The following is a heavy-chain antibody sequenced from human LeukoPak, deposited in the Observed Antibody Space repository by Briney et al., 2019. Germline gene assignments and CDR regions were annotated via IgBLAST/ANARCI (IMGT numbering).Heavy chain of an antibody. Sequence: GASVKVSCKASGYTFTSYAMHWVRQAPGQRLEWMGWINAGNGNTKYSQKFQGRVTITRDTSASTAYMELSSLRSVDTAVYYCARDRVKLLWFGELSGVGWFDPWGQGTLVTVSS. CDR1: GYTFTSYA. V-gene: IGHV1-3*01. CDR3: ARDRVKLLWFGELSGVGWFDP. J-gene: IGHJ5*02. CDR2: INAGNGNT. D-gene: IGHD3-10*01.